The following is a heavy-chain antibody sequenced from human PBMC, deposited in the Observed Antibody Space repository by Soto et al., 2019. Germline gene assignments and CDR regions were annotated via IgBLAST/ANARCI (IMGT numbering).Heavy chain of an antibody. Sequence: QVHLVQSGAEVKKPGSSVKVSCKASGGTFGSYAITWVRRAPGQGLEWLGGIIPILNSPAYAQKFKARVVITADEVTNTAYMELNSLRFDDTAVDYCSREAPYCTSATCPKFYDLDVWGQGPTVTVAS. CDR3: SREAPYCTSATCPKFYDLDV. CDR2: IIPILNSP. V-gene: IGHV1-69*01. D-gene: IGHD2-2*01. CDR1: GGTFGSYA. J-gene: IGHJ6*02.